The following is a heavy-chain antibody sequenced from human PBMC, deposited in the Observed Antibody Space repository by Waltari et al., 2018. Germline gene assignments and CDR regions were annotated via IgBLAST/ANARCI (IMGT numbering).Heavy chain of an antibody. CDR1: GFTFSSYS. CDR3: ARGGWSLDY. V-gene: IGHV3-21*01. CDR2: ISSSSSYI. Sequence: EVQLVESGGGLVKPGGSLRLSCAASGFTFSSYSMNWVRQAPGKGREWVSSISSSSSYIYYAESVKGRFTISRDNAKNSLYMQMNSLRADETAVYYCARGGWSLDYWGQGTLVTVSS. D-gene: IGHD6-19*01. J-gene: IGHJ4*02.